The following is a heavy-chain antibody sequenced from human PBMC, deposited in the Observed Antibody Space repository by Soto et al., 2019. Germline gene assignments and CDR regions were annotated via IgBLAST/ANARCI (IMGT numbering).Heavy chain of an antibody. Sequence: LGESVKISCKGSGYSFTIYCIGWVLQMPGKGLEWMGIIYPGDSDTRYSPSFQGQVTISADKSISTAYLQWSSLKASDTAMYYCARHYYYPSHMDVWGQGTTVTVSS. CDR1: GYSFTIYC. CDR3: ARHYYYPSHMDV. CDR2: IYPGDSDT. V-gene: IGHV5-51*01. D-gene: IGHD3-10*01. J-gene: IGHJ6*02.